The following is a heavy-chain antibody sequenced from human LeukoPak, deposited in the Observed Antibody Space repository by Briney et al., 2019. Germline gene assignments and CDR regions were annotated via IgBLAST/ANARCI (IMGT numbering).Heavy chain of an antibody. D-gene: IGHD5-24*01. Sequence: ASVKVSCKASGYTFTSYDINWVRQATGQGLEWMGWMNPNSGNTGYAQKFQGRVTITADKSASTAYMELSSLRSEDTAVYYCAARRNWFDPWGQGTLVTVSS. V-gene: IGHV1-8*03. CDR2: MNPNSGNT. CDR3: AARRNWFDP. J-gene: IGHJ5*02. CDR1: GYTFTSYD.